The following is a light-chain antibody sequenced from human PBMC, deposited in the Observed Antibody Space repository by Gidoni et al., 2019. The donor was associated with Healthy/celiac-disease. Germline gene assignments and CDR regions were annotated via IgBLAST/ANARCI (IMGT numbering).Light chain of an antibody. J-gene: IGKJ1*01. CDR2: AAS. Sequence: DIQLTQSPSFLSASVGDRVTITCRASQGISSYLAWYQQKPGKAPKLLIYAASTLQSGVPSRFSGSGSGTEFTLTISSLQPEDFATYYGQQHNSYTWTFGQGTKVEIK. CDR3: QQHNSYTWT. CDR1: QGISSY. V-gene: IGKV1-9*01.